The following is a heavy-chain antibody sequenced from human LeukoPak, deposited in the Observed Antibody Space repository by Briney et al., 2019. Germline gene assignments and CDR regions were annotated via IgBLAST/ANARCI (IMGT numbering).Heavy chain of an antibody. J-gene: IGHJ4*02. CDR3: AIPGGSGYYYNY. V-gene: IGHV1-2*02. D-gene: IGHD3-22*01. CDR1: GYTFTCYY. Sequence: ASVKVSCKASGYTFTCYYMHWVRQAPGQGLEWMGWINPNSGGTNYAQKFQGRVTMTRDTSISTAYMELSRLRSDDTAVYYCAIPGGSGYYYNYWGQGTLVTVSS. CDR2: INPNSGGT.